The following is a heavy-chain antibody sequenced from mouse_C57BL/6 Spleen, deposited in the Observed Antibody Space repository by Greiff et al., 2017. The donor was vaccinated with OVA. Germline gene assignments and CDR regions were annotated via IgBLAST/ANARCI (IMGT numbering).Heavy chain of an antibody. V-gene: IGHV1-50*01. J-gene: IGHJ3*01. CDR2: IDPSDSYT. CDR3: ASLENYYGSDDLGWFAY. Sequence: QVQLQQPGAELVKPGASVKLSCKASGYTFTSYWMQWVKQRPGQGLEWIGEIDPSDSYTNYNQKFKGKATLTVDTSSSTAYMQLSSLTSEDSAVYYCASLENYYGSDDLGWFAYWGQGTLVTVSA. D-gene: IGHD1-1*01. CDR1: GYTFTSYW.